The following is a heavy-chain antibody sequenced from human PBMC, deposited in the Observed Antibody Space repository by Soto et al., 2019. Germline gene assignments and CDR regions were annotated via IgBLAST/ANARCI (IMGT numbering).Heavy chain of an antibody. V-gene: IGHV3-23*01. CDR1: GFTFSSYA. Sequence: PXESLSLSCAASGFTFSSYAMSWVRQAPGKGLEWVSAISGSGGSTYYADSVKGRFTISRDNSKNTLYLQMNSLRAEDTAVFYCAKGCILDGPHYYGMDVWGQGTTVTVSS. CDR2: ISGSGGST. J-gene: IGHJ6*02. CDR3: AKGCILDGPHYYGMDV.